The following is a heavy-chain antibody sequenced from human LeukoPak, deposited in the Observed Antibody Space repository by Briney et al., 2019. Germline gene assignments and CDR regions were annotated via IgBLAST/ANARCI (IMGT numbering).Heavy chain of an antibody. CDR3: AKVRSSGSYYFDY. V-gene: IGHV3-23*01. D-gene: IGHD3-10*01. J-gene: IGHJ4*02. CDR1: GFTFSSYA. CDR2: ISGSGLST. Sequence: GGSLRLSCAASGFTFSSYAMTWVRQAPGKGLEWVSAISGSGLSTFYADSVEGRFTISRDNSKNTLYLQMNSLRAEDTAVYYCAKVRSSGSYYFDYWGQGTLVTVSS.